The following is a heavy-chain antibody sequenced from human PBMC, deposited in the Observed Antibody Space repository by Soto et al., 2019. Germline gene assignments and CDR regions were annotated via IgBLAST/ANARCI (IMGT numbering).Heavy chain of an antibody. J-gene: IGHJ4*02. CDR2: ISAYNGNT. D-gene: IGHD6-6*01. CDR1: SYTFTSYG. Sequence: ASVKVSCKASSYTFTSYGISWVRQAPGQGLEWMGWISAYNGNTNYAQKLQGRVTMTTDTSTSTAYMELRSLRSDDTAVYYCARSLEYSSSPGGFDYWGQGTLVTVSS. CDR3: ARSLEYSSSPGGFDY. V-gene: IGHV1-18*01.